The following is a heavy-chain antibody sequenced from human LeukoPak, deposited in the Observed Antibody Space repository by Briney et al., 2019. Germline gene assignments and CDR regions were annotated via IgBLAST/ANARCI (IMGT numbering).Heavy chain of an antibody. J-gene: IGHJ4*02. V-gene: IGHV3-74*01. CDR2: LPPDELGI. CDR3: EETIASGGSKY. Sequence: PGGSLRLPCAASGFTFTNYWMHWVRQAPGMGLVWVSRLPPDELGIIYADSVKGRFTVSRDNAKNTVYLQMNNLRVDDTAMYYCEETIASGGSKYWGKGALVTVPS. CDR1: GFTFTNYW. D-gene: IGHD3-16*01.